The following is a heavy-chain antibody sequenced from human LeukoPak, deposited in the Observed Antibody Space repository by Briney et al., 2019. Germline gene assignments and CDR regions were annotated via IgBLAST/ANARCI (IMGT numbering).Heavy chain of an antibody. CDR1: GVSITNGYW. J-gene: IGHJ4*02. D-gene: IGHD2-8*02. V-gene: IGHV4-4*02. CDR3: AKATYAGAAAIVLKLVERTSYFDN. Sequence: SETLSLTCVVSGVSITNGYWWYWVRQTPGKGLEWIGEIYHNGRTKYNPSLKSRVSILVGKSKNQFSLNLNSVTAADTAVYYCAKATYAGAAAIVLKLVERTSYFDNWGQGILVTVSS. CDR2: IYHNGRT.